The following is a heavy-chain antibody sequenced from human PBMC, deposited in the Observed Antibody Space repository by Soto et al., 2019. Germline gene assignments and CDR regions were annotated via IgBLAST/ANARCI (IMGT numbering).Heavy chain of an antibody. CDR2: IYYRGNA. D-gene: IGHD3-9*01. CDR1: DDSINSDKYY. CDR3: ARLEGLATISYYFDV. J-gene: IGHJ4*02. Sequence: SETLSLTCSVSDDSINSDKYYWGWIRHPPGKGLEWIGSIYYRGNAYYNPSLQTRVTISLDKSKSQFSLKLNSVTAADSAVYFCARLEGLATISYYFDVWGPGALVTVSS. V-gene: IGHV4-39*01.